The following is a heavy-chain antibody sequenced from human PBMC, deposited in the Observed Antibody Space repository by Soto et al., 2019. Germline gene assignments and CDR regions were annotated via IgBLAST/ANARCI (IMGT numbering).Heavy chain of an antibody. D-gene: IGHD3-9*01. CDR3: ARANIFTGYYVVFFDV. CDR2: INHNGNS. V-gene: IGHV4-34*02. Sequence: QVQLQQWGAGAGLLKPSETLSLTCAASGGSFSAYYWSWIRQPPGRGLEWIGEINHNGNSNYNPALESRVTISVDTSKNQFSLKLISVTAADTAVYYCARANIFTGYYVVFFDVWGRGTLVTVSS. CDR1: GGSFSAYY. J-gene: IGHJ2*01.